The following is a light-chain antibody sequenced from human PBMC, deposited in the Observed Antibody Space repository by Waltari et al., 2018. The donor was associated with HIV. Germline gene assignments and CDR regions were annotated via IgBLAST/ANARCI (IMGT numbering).Light chain of an antibody. CDR2: AAS. CDR3: LIYHITPFA. CDR1: QGFTNN. J-gene: IGKJ3*01. Sequence: DVQMTQSPSSLSASVGDRVTITCRASQGFTNNLAWYQQKPGKVPKLLIYAASTLQSGVPSRFSGSGSGTDFTLTISGLQPEDVATYYCLIYHITPFAFGPGTKVAI. V-gene: IGKV1-27*01.